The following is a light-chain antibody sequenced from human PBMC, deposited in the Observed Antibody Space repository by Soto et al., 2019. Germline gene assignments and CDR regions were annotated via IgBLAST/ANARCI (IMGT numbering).Light chain of an antibody. CDR3: QQSYDAPRT. J-gene: IGKJ1*01. V-gene: IGKV1-39*01. CDR2: AAS. Sequence: DIQMTQSPYSLSASVGDRVTITCRASQSISNYLNWYQQKPGKAPRLLIHAASSLQSGVPSRFSGSRSGTDFTRTLSSLQPEDFAIYYCQQSYDAPRTFGPGTKVEIK. CDR1: QSISNY.